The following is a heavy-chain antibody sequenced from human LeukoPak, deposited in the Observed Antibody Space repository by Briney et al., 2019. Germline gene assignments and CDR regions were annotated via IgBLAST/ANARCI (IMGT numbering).Heavy chain of an antibody. J-gene: IGHJ4*02. CDR3: AKDPFSNTYYDLWSGYSPFDY. CDR1: GFTFSSYA. V-gene: IGHV3-23*01. Sequence: GGSLRLSCAASGFTFSSYAMSWVRRAPGKGLEWVSAISGSGGSTYYADFVKGLFTISRDNSKNTLYLQMNSLRAADTALYYCAKDPFSNTYYDLWSGYSPFDYWGQGTLVTVSS. CDR2: ISGSGGST. D-gene: IGHD3-3*01.